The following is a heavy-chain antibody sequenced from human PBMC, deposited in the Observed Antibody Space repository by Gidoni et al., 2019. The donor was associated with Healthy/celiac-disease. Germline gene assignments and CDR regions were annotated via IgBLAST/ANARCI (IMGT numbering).Heavy chain of an antibody. CDR3: ARGRRALDSSGYYYV. V-gene: IGHV3-74*01. Sequence: EVQLVESGGGLVQPGGSLRLPCAASGFTFSSYWMHWIRQAPGKGLVWVSRINSDGSSTSYADSVKGRFTISRDNAKNTLYLQMNSLRAEDTAVYYCARGRRALDSSGYYYVWGQGTLVTVSS. CDR2: INSDGSST. J-gene: IGHJ4*02. D-gene: IGHD3-22*01. CDR1: GFTFSSYW.